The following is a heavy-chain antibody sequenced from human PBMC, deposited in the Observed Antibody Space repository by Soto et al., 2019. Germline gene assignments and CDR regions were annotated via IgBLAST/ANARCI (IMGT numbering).Heavy chain of an antibody. CDR2: ISGSGAST. J-gene: IGHJ6*02. Sequence: EVQLLESGGGLVQPGGSLRLSCAASGFTFNNYAMSWVRQAPGKGLEWVSGISGSGASTSYADSVKGRFTISRDNSKNTLYLQMNSLRAEDTAVYYCAKSSSSWPLYYYGMDVWGQGTTVTVSS. CDR3: AKSSSSWPLYYYGMDV. V-gene: IGHV3-23*01. CDR1: GFTFNNYA. D-gene: IGHD6-13*01.